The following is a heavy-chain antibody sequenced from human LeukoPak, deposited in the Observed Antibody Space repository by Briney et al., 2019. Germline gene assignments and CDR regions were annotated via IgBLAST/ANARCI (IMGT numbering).Heavy chain of an antibody. D-gene: IGHD4-17*01. CDR3: ASETSATTFGY. Sequence: ASETVSCKVSGYSLTEISMHWVRQPPGTGLEWMGGFDLEDDERIYAQKSQGRVTMTEDTSTDTAYMELSSLRSEDTAVYYCASETSATTFGYWGQGTLVTVSS. J-gene: IGHJ4*02. CDR2: FDLEDDER. CDR1: GYSLTEIS. V-gene: IGHV1-24*01.